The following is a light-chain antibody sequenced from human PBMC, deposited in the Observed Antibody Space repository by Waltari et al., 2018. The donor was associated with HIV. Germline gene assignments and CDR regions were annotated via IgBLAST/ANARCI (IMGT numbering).Light chain of an antibody. CDR3: AVWDESLDGWL. Sequence: QSELTQSHSASVTPGQRNTIPCSGRSANIARTYVYWYKQFPGATPKVLIYKDNERPSGVPDRISGSKSGTSASLLISGLRSDDEADYYCAVWDESLDGWLFGGGTKLTVL. CDR2: KDN. V-gene: IGLV1-47*01. CDR1: SANIARTY. J-gene: IGLJ3*02.